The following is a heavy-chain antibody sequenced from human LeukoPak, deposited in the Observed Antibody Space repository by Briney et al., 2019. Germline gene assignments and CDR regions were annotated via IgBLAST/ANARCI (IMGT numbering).Heavy chain of an antibody. Sequence: AETLSLTCTVSGGSISSYYWSWIRQPPGKGLEWVGYIYYSGSTNYNPSLKSRVTISVDTSKNQFSLKLSSVTAADTAVYFCARSLYSSGWYFGYWGQGTLVTVSS. CDR2: IYYSGST. J-gene: IGHJ4*02. D-gene: IGHD6-19*01. V-gene: IGHV4-59*08. CDR3: ARSLYSSGWYFGY. CDR1: GGSISSYY.